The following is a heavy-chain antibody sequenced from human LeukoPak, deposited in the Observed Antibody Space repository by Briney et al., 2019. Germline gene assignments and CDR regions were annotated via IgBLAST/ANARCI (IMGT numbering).Heavy chain of an antibody. J-gene: IGHJ6*03. CDR1: GHTFTGYY. D-gene: IGHD1-1*01. V-gene: IGHV1-2*02. CDR3: ARDSLHNRGKKHYYYYYMDV. CDR2: INPNSGGT. Sequence: GASVKVSCKASGHTFTGYYMHWVRQAPGQGLEWMGWINPNSGGTNYAQKFQGRDTMTRDTSISTAYMELSRLRSDDTAVYYCARDSLHNRGKKHYYYYYMDVWGKGTTVTISS.